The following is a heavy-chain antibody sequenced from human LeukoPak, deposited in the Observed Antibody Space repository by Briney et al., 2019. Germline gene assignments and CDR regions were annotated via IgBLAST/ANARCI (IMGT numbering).Heavy chain of an antibody. CDR1: GGSISSYY. J-gene: IGHJ4*02. V-gene: IGHV3-53*01. Sequence: HPSETLSLTCAVSGGSISSYYWSWIRQPPGKGLEWVSVIYSGGDTYYADSVKGRFTISRDNSKNTLYLQMNSLRAEDTAVYYCARETGTYYFDYWGQGTLVTVSS. CDR3: ARETGTYYFDY. CDR2: IYSGGDT. D-gene: IGHD1-1*01.